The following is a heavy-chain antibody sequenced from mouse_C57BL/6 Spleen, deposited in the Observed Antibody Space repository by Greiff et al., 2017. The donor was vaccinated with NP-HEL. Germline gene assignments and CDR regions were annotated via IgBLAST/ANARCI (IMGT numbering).Heavy chain of an antibody. CDR3: ARTPFYYGSSYGYFDY. V-gene: IGHV1-64*01. CDR2: IHPNSGST. J-gene: IGHJ2*01. D-gene: IGHD1-1*01. CDR1: GYTFTSYW. Sequence: QVHVKQPGAELVKPGASVKLSCKASGYTFTSYWMHWVKQRPGQGLEWIGMIHPNSGSTNYNEKFKSKATLTVDKSSSTAYMQLSSLTSEDSAVYYCARTPFYYGSSYGYFDYWGQGTTLTVSS.